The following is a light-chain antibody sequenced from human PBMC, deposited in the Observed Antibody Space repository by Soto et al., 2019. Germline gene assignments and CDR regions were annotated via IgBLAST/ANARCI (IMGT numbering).Light chain of an antibody. V-gene: IGKV1-39*01. CDR3: QQYGKSPMT. Sequence: DIQTTQSPSSLSASVGDRVTITCRTSDNIAKYLNWYQQKPGQVPKLLIVAASRLQSGVPTRFSGSGSGTDFTLTISRVEPEDFAVYYCQQYGKSPMTFGRGTKVDIK. CDR2: AAS. CDR1: DNIAKY. J-gene: IGKJ1*01.